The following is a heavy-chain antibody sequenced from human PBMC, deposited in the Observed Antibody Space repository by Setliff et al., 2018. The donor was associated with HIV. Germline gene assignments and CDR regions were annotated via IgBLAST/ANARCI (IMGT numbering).Heavy chain of an antibody. CDR1: GGSISSYY. Sequence: PSETLSLTCTVSGGSISSYYWSWIRQPPGKGLEWSWYIYYSGSTNYNPSLKSRVTISVDTSKNQFSLKLSSVTAADTAVYYCARVHSSSWYYFDYWGQGTLVTVSS. J-gene: IGHJ4*02. CDR2: IYYSGST. D-gene: IGHD6-13*01. CDR3: ARVHSSSWYYFDY. V-gene: IGHV4-59*01.